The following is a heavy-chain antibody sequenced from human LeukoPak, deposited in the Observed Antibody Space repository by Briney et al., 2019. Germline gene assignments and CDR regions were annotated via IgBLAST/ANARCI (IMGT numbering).Heavy chain of an antibody. V-gene: IGHV3-48*01. Sequence: PGGSLRLSCAASGFTFNIYGMNWVRQAPGKGLKWVSYISGSSSAIYYADSVKGRFTISRDNAKNSLYLQMNGLRAEDTAVYYCATYSGYDRIFDYWGQGILVTVSS. CDR3: ATYSGYDRIFDY. CDR2: ISGSSSAI. D-gene: IGHD5-12*01. CDR1: GFTFNIYG. J-gene: IGHJ4*02.